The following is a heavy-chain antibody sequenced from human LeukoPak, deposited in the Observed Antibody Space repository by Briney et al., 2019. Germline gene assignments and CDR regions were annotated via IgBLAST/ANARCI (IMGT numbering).Heavy chain of an antibody. CDR2: ISSSGSTI. Sequence: GGSLRLSCAAAGFTFSSYEMNWVRQAPGKGLEWVSYISSSGSTIYYADSVKGRFTISRDNAKNSLYLQMNSLRAEDTAVYYCARDQWGYSSLLAVFDYWGQGTLVTVSS. CDR3: ARDQWGYSSLLAVFDY. V-gene: IGHV3-48*03. J-gene: IGHJ4*02. CDR1: GFTFSSYE. D-gene: IGHD6-13*01.